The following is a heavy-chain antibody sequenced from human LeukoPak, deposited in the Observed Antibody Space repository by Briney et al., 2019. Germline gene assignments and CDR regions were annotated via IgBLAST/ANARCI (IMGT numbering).Heavy chain of an antibody. J-gene: IGHJ6*03. D-gene: IGHD6-13*01. CDR3: TAAVRGYYYMDV. Sequence: PRASVKVSCKASGGTFSSYAISWVRQAPGQGLEWMGGIIPIFGTANYAQKFQGRVTITADKSTSTAYMELSSLRSEDTAVYYCTAAVRGYYYMDVWGKGTTVTISS. V-gene: IGHV1-69*06. CDR1: GGTFSSYA. CDR2: IIPIFGTA.